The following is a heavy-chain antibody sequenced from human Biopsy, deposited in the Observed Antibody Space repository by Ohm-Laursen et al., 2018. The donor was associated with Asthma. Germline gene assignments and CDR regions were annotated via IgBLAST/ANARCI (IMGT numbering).Heavy chain of an antibody. CDR1: GFAVSRDH. V-gene: IGHV3-53*01. J-gene: IGHJ4*02. CDR3: ARGDSSNWSHYYFDY. Sequence: SLRLSCSASGFAVSRDHMFWVRQAPGKGLEWVSVIYSGGTSHTADSVRGRFTISRDFSKNTLYLQMHSLRAEDTAVYYCARGDSSNWSHYYFDYWGQGTLVAVSS. CDR2: IYSGGTS. D-gene: IGHD3-22*01.